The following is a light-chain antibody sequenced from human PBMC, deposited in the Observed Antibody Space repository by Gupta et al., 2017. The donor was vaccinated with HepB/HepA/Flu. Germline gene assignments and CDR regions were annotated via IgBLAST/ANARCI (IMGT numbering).Light chain of an antibody. CDR1: SSDVDNYKY. V-gene: IGLV2-14*03. CDR2: DVS. J-gene: IGLJ2*01. CDR3: SSYRSNNTI. Sequence: QSALTHPASVSGPPGQSITISCTGTSSDVDNYKYVSWYQQHPGKAPKVMIYDVSNRPSGVSNRFSGSKSGNTASLTISGLQAEDEAHYYCSSYRSNNTIFGGGTKLTVL.